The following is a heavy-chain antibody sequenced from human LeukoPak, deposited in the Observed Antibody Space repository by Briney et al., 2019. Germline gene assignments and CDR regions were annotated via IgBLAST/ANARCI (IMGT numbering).Heavy chain of an antibody. J-gene: IGHJ4*02. CDR3: AKRMVTRFYYFDY. D-gene: IGHD5-18*01. V-gene: IGHV1-58*01. Sequence: SVKVSCKASGFTFTSSAVQWVRQARGQRLEWIGWIVVGSGNTNYAQKFQERVTITRDMSTSTAYMELSSLRSEDTAVYYCAKRMVTRFYYFDYWGQGTLVTVSS. CDR2: IVVGSGNT. CDR1: GFTFTSSA.